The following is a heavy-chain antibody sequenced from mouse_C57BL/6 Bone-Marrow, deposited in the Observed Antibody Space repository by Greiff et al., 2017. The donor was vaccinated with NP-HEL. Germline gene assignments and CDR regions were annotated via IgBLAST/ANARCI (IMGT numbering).Heavy chain of an antibody. Sequence: EVKLQESGAELVRPGASVKLSCTASGFNIKDDYMHWVKQRPEQGLEWIGWIDPENGDTEYASKFQGKATITADTSSNTAYLQLSSLTSEDTAVYYCTTGYDYFDYWGQGTTLTVSS. V-gene: IGHV14-4*01. CDR1: GFNIKDDY. CDR2: IDPENGDT. D-gene: IGHD2-3*01. CDR3: TTGYDYFDY. J-gene: IGHJ2*01.